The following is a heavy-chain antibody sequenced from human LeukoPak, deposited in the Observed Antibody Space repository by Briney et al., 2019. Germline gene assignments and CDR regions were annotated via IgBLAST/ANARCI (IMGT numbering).Heavy chain of an antibody. CDR3: TRATGAGLIDY. CDR2: ISGYNGNT. V-gene: IGHV1-18*01. Sequence: ASVKVSCKASGYTFTNYGISWVRQAPGEGLEWMGWISGYNGNTYFAQKLQGRVTMTTDTSTSTAFMELRSLRSDDTAVYYCTRATGAGLIDYWGQGTLVTVSS. D-gene: IGHD1-1*01. CDR1: GYTFTNYG. J-gene: IGHJ4*02.